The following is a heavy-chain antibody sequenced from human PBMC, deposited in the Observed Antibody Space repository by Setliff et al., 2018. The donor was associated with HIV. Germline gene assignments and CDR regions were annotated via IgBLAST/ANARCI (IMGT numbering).Heavy chain of an antibody. CDR2: IISSSTNI. Sequence: GGSLRLSCAVSGLSFSHAWMSWVRQAPGKGLEWVSSIISSSTNIYYADSVKGRFTISRDTAENSVYLQMNSLRAEDTAVYYCARDGGEYWGQGTLVTVSS. D-gene: IGHD3-16*01. V-gene: IGHV3-21*01. CDR1: GLSFSHAW. J-gene: IGHJ4*02. CDR3: ARDGGEY.